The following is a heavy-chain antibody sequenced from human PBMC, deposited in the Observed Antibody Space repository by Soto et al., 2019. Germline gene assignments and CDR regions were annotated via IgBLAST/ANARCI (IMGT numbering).Heavy chain of an antibody. J-gene: IGHJ6*02. CDR3: AKDPLGYRTRGTNGMDV. CDR2: ISYDGSNK. Sequence: QVQLVESGGGVVQPGRSLRLSCAASGFTFSSYGMHWVRQAPGKGLEWVAVISYDGSNKYYADSVKGRFTISRDNSKNTLYLQMNSLRAEDTAVYYCAKDPLGYRTRGTNGMDVWGQGTTVTVSS. D-gene: IGHD2-2*01. V-gene: IGHV3-30*18. CDR1: GFTFSSYG.